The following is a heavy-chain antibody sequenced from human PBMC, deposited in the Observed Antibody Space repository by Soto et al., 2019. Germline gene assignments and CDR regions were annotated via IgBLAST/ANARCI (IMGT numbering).Heavy chain of an antibody. CDR1: GYTFTSYG. CDR2: ISAYNGNT. J-gene: IGHJ6*02. CDR3: ARVYGDYVDYYYYYGMDV. Sequence: QVQLVQSGAEVKKPGASVKVSCKASGYTFTSYGISWVRQAPGQGLEWMGWISAYNGNTNYAQKLQGRVTMTTDTSTRTAYMELRSLRSDDTAVYYCARVYGDYVDYYYYYGMDVWGQGTTVTVSS. V-gene: IGHV1-18*01. D-gene: IGHD4-17*01.